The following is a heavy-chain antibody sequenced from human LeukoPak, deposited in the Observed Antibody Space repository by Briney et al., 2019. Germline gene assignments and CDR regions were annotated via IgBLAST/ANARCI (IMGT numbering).Heavy chain of an antibody. J-gene: IGHJ4*02. V-gene: IGHV3-66*01. D-gene: IGHD3-22*01. Sequence: GSLRLSCAASGFTVSSNYMSWVRQAPGKGLEWVSVIYSGGSTYYADSVKGRFTISRDNSKNTLYLQMNSLRAEDTAVYYCARDRTGYDSSGYQYMDYFDYWGQGTLVTVSS. CDR1: GFTVSSNY. CDR3: ARDRTGYDSSGYQYMDYFDY. CDR2: IYSGGST.